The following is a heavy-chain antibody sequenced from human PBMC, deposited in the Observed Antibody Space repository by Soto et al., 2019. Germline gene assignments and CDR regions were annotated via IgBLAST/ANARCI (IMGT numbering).Heavy chain of an antibody. CDR2: ISGSGGTT. V-gene: IGHV3-49*04. Sequence: GGSLRLSCAASGFTFSSYAMSWVRQAPGKGLEWVSAISGSGGTTEYAASVKGRFTISRDDSKSIAYLQMNSLKTEDTAVYYCTREGVDTAYYGMDVWGQGTTVTVSS. D-gene: IGHD5-18*01. CDR1: GFTFSSYA. J-gene: IGHJ6*02. CDR3: TREGVDTAYYGMDV.